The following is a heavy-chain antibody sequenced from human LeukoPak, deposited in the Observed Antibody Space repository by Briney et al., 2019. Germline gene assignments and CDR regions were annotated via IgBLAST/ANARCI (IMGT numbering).Heavy chain of an antibody. J-gene: IGHJ4*02. V-gene: IGHV3-48*04. CDR3: ARDPPLYDDYSYFDY. CDR1: GFTFSSYN. Sequence: GGSLRLSCAASGFTFSSYNMNWVRQAPGKGLEWVSYISSSSTIYYADSVKGRFTISRDNAKNSLYLQMNSLGAEDTAVYFCARDPPLYDDYSYFDYWGQGTLVTVSS. D-gene: IGHD4-17*01. CDR2: ISSSSTI.